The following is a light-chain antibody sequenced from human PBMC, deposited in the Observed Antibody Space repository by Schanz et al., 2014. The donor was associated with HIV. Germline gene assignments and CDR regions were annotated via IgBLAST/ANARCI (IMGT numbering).Light chain of an antibody. V-gene: IGLV1-40*01. Sequence: QSVLTQPPSVSGAPGQRVTISCTGSSSNIGAHYDVHWYQQLPGTAPKLLIYGNYNRPSGVPDRFSGSKSGNTASLTVSGLQAEDEADYYCSSYAGSNSYVFGTGTKLTVL. CDR1: SSNIGAHYD. CDR2: GNY. CDR3: SSYAGSNSYV. J-gene: IGLJ1*01.